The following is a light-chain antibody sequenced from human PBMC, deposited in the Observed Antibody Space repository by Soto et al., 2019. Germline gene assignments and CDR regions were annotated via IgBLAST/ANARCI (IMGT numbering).Light chain of an antibody. Sequence: EIVMTQSPATLSVSPGERATLSCRASQSVSNNVAWYQQKPGQAPRLLIYHAATRATGIPARFSGSGSGTEVTLTISSMQSEDFVVYYCQQYNEWPLTFGGGTNVEIK. CDR2: HAA. J-gene: IGKJ4*01. CDR1: QSVSNN. V-gene: IGKV3-15*01. CDR3: QQYNEWPLT.